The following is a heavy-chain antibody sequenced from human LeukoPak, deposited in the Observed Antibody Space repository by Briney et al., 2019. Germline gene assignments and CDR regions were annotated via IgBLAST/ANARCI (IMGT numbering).Heavy chain of an antibody. J-gene: IGHJ4*02. Sequence: PSGTLSLTCAVSGGXISSDNWWSWVRQPPGKGLEWIGDMYHSGSTKYNPSLKSRVTISVDKSKNQFSLKLSSVTAADTAVYYCARLWLLNLDKWGQGTLVTVSS. CDR2: MYHSGST. CDR3: ARLWLLNLDK. CDR1: GGXISSDNW. V-gene: IGHV4-4*02. D-gene: IGHD6-19*01.